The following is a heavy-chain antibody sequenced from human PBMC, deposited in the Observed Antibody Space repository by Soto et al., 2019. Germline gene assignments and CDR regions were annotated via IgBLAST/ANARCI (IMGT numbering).Heavy chain of an antibody. Sequence: ASVKVSCKASGGTFSSYAISWVRQAPGQGLEWMGGIIPIFGTANYAQKFQGRVTITADESTSTAYMELSSLRSEDTAVYSCARRLNWAPPDYYYGMDVWGQGTTVTVSS. J-gene: IGHJ6*02. V-gene: IGHV1-69*13. CDR1: GGTFSSYA. CDR2: IIPIFGTA. D-gene: IGHD3-16*01. CDR3: ARRLNWAPPDYYYGMDV.